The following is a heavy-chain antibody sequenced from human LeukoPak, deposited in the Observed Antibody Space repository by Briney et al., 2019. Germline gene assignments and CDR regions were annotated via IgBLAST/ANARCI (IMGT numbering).Heavy chain of an antibody. D-gene: IGHD3-16*02. V-gene: IGHV3-23*01. J-gene: IGHJ4*02. CDR2: ITGSGGST. CDR3: AKDQLRDYVWGSYRYTGGLVDY. Sequence: SGGSLRLSCAASGFTFSSHAMGWVRQAPGKGLEWVSSITGSGGSTYYGDSVKGRFTISRDNSKNTLYLQMNSLRAEDTAVYYCAKDQLRDYVWGSYRYTGGLVDYWGQGTLVTVSS. CDR1: GFTFSSHA.